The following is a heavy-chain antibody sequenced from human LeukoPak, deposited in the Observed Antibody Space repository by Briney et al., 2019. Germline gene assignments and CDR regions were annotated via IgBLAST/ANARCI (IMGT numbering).Heavy chain of an antibody. J-gene: IGHJ6*02. CDR3: ARVGQWLVASSYYYYGMDV. Sequence: PGRSLRLSCAASGFTFSSYGMHWVRQAPGKGLEWVAVIWYDGSNKYYADSVKGRFTISRDNSKNSLYLQMNSLRAEDTAVYYCARVGQWLVASSYYYYGMDVWGQGTTVTVSS. CDR2: IWYDGSNK. D-gene: IGHD6-19*01. CDR1: GFTFSSYG. V-gene: IGHV3-33*01.